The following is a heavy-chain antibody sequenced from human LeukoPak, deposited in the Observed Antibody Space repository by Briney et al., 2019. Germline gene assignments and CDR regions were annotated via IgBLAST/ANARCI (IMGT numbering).Heavy chain of an antibody. Sequence: RGESLKISCKGLGYSFSSYWNAWVRQRPGKGLEWMGIIYPGGSETRYDPSCQGQVTISADKSISTAYLQWNSLKASDSAMYYCATYGDYTQFQHWGQGTLVTVSS. CDR3: ATYGDYTQFQH. V-gene: IGHV5-51*01. CDR2: IYPGGSET. J-gene: IGHJ1*01. D-gene: IGHD4-17*01. CDR1: GYSFSSYW.